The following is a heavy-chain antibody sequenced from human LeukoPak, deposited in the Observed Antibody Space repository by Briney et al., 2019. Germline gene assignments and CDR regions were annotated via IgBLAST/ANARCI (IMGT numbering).Heavy chain of an antibody. Sequence: GGSLRLSCAASGIIFSKYGMSWVRQAPGKGLEWVATVLGSGVPTYYADSVQGRFTISRDNSKNTLYLQMNSLRAEDTAVYYCAKDMREADDWFNAFDIWGQGTMVTVSS. D-gene: IGHD3-9*01. V-gene: IGHV3-23*01. J-gene: IGHJ3*02. CDR3: AKDMREADDWFNAFDI. CDR1: GIIFSKYG. CDR2: VLGSGVPT.